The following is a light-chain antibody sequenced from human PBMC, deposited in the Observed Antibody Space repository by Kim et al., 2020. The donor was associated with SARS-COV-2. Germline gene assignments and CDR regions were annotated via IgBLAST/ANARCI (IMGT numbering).Light chain of an antibody. Sequence: LPPGEASTPSGRRGRSDNTHLSWYQQKLGQAPRLLIYDTSIRATGIPARFSGSGSGTDFTLTISSLEPEDFAVYYCHQSINWPLTFGQGTKVDIK. CDR3: HQSINWPLT. CDR2: DTS. V-gene: IGKV3-11*01. J-gene: IGKJ1*01. CDR1: RSDNTH.